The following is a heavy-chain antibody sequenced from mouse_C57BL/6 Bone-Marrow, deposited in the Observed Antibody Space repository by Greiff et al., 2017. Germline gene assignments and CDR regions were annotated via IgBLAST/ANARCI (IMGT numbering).Heavy chain of an antibody. CDR3: ARGAYGSSYGYFDV. Sequence: EVQLVESGGGLVKPGGSLTLSCAASGFTFSSYAMSWVRQTPEKRLEWVATISDGGSYTYYPDNVKGRFTISRDNAKHNLYLQMSHLKSEDTAKYYWARGAYGSSYGYFDVWGTGTTVTGSS. V-gene: IGHV5-4*01. CDR1: GFTFSSYA. J-gene: IGHJ1*03. D-gene: IGHD1-1*01. CDR2: ISDGGSYT.